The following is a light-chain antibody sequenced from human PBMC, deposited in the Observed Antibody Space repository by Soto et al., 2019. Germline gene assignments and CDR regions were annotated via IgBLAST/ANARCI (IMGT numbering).Light chain of an antibody. CDR3: QQYNLYPWT. Sequence: DIQMTQSPSTLSGSEGDRVTITCRASQTISSWLAWYQQKPGEAPKLLIYAASTLESGVPSRFSGSRSGTEFTLTISSLQPDDIATYYCQQYNLYPWTFGQGTKVDIK. CDR2: AAS. J-gene: IGKJ1*01. CDR1: QTISSW. V-gene: IGKV1-5*03.